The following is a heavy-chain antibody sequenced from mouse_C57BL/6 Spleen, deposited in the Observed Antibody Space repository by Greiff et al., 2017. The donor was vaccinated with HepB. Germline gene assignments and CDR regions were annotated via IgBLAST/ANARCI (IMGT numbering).Heavy chain of an antibody. CDR2: IDPNSGGT. Sequence: QVQLQQPGAELVKPGASVKLSCKASGYTFTSYWMHWVKQRPGRGLEWIGRIDPNSGGTKYNEKFKSKATLTVDKPSSTAYMQLSSLTSEESAVYYCARSAYYYGSSEFWYFDVWGTGTTVTVSS. D-gene: IGHD1-1*01. J-gene: IGHJ1*03. CDR1: GYTFTSYW. V-gene: IGHV1-72*01. CDR3: ARSAYYYGSSEFWYFDV.